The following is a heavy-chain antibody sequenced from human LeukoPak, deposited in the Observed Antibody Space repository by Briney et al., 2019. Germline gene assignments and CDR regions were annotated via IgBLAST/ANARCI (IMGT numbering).Heavy chain of an antibody. D-gene: IGHD6-25*01. Sequence: PSETLSLTCTVSGHSITNTFYWGWTRQSPGKGLEWIGSIHHSGNRFETGSTHYNPSLRSRVTVSADTSKNQFSLTLTSVTAADTAVYFCARNASSGFFNDWGQGTLVTVSS. CDR2: IHHSGNRFETGST. CDR1: GHSITNTFY. V-gene: IGHV4-28*01. J-gene: IGHJ4*02. CDR3: ARNASSGFFND.